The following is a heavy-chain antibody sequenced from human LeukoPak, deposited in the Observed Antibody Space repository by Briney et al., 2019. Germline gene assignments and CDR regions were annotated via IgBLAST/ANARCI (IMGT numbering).Heavy chain of an antibody. CDR2: ISSSGSTI. Sequence: PGGSLRLSYAASGFTFSSYEMNWVRQAPGKGLEWVSYISSSGSTIYYADSVKGRFTISRDSAKNSLYLQMNSLRAEDTAVHYCARGRGSGWSYYFDYWGQGTLVTVSS. V-gene: IGHV3-48*03. J-gene: IGHJ4*02. CDR1: GFTFSSYE. D-gene: IGHD6-19*01. CDR3: ARGRGSGWSYYFDY.